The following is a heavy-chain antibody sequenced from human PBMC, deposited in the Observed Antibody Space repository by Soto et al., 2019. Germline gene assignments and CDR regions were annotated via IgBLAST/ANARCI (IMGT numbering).Heavy chain of an antibody. CDR3: TRSTGDYGIY. CDR1: GYTFTSYG. D-gene: IGHD4-17*01. CDR2: ISAYNGNT. V-gene: IGHV1-18*01. Sequence: QVQLVQSGAEVKKPGASVKVSCKASGYTFTSYGISWVRQAPGQGLEWMGWISAYNGNTNYAQKLXGXVXMXXDTSTSTAYMALRSLRSDDTAVYYCTRSTGDYGIYWGQGTLVTVSS. J-gene: IGHJ4*02.